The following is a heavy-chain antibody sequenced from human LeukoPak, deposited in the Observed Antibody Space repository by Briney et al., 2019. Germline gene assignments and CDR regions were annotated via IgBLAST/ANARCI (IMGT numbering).Heavy chain of an antibody. D-gene: IGHD6-13*01. CDR1: GGTFSSYA. Sequence: ASVKVSCKASGGTFSSYAISWVRQAPGQGLEWMGGIIPIFGTANYAQKFQGRVTITADESTSTAYMELSSLRSDDTAVYYCAKPGPYSSSLIDYWGQGTLVTVSS. CDR3: AKPGPYSSSLIDY. V-gene: IGHV1-69*13. J-gene: IGHJ4*02. CDR2: IIPIFGTA.